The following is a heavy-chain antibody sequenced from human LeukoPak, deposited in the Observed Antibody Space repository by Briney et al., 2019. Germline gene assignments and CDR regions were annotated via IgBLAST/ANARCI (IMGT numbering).Heavy chain of an antibody. CDR2: ISGSGNST. D-gene: IGHD2-15*01. CDR1: GFTFDDYA. J-gene: IGHJ4*02. CDR3: AKVLVLVSANRYYFDY. V-gene: IGHV3-23*01. Sequence: PGGSLRLSCAASGFTFDDYAMHWVRQAPGKGLEWVSLISGSGNSTYYADSVKGRFTISRDNSNNMLYLQMNSLRAEDTAIYYCAKVLVLVSANRYYFDYWGQGTLVTVSS.